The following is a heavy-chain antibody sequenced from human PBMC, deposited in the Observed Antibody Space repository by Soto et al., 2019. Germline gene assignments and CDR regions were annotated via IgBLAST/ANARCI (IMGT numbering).Heavy chain of an antibody. CDR1: GFTFSAYN. CDR2: ISAGSLFI. CDR3: ARYIRGPTVYYFDF. Sequence: PGGSLRLSCAGSGFTFSAYNINWVRQAPGKGLEWVSSISAGSLFIYQPDSMKGRFTISRDDARNSVYLQMNSLTAEDTAVYYCARYIRGPTVYYFDFWGPGVLVTVSS. J-gene: IGHJ4*02. D-gene: IGHD1-1*01. V-gene: IGHV3-21*01.